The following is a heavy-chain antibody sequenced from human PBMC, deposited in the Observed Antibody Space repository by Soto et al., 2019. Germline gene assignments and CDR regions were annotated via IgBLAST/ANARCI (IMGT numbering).Heavy chain of an antibody. Sequence: GGSLRLACAASGFTFSSYGMHWARQAPGTGLEWVAVISYDGSLQHYADSVKGRFTISRDNSKNMLILQMNSLRAEDTAVYYCAREVGHGWFAPWGQGTLVTVSS. J-gene: IGHJ5*02. CDR3: AREVGHGWFAP. V-gene: IGHV3-30*03. CDR2: ISYDGSLQ. CDR1: GFTFSSYG.